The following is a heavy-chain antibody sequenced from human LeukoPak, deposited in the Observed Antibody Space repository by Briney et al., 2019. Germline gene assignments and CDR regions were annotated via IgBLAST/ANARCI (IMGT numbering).Heavy chain of an antibody. CDR2: ISSSSSTI. J-gene: IGHJ2*01. CDR1: GLTFRSYS. V-gene: IGHV3-48*02. Sequence: GRSLRLSCAASGLTFRSYSMNWVRQAPGKGLEWVSYISSSSSTIYYADSAKGRFTISRDNAKSSLYLQMNSLRDEDTAVYYCAREVEMTTVPWYFDLWGRGTLVTVSS. CDR3: AREVEMTTVPWYFDL. D-gene: IGHD4-17*01.